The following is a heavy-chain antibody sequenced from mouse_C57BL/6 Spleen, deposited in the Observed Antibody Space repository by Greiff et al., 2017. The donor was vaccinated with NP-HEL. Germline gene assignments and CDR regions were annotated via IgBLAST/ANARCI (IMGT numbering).Heavy chain of an antibody. V-gene: IGHV14-2*01. CDR1: GFNIKDYY. D-gene: IGHD1-1*01. J-gene: IGHJ1*03. CDR2: IDPEDGET. Sequence: EVQRVESGAELVKPGASVKLSCTASGFNIKDYYMHWVKQRTEQGLEWIGRIDPEDGETKYAPKFQGKATITADTSSNTAYLQLSSLTSEYTAVYYCARSDYYGSTTGGYFDVWGTGTTVTVSS. CDR3: ARSDYYGSTTGGYFDV.